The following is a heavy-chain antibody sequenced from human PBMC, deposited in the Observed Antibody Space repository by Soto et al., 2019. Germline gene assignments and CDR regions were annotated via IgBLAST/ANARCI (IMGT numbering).Heavy chain of an antibody. Sequence: GGSLRLSCAASGFTFSSYGMHWVRQAPGKGLEWVSAISGSGGSTYYADSVKGRFTISRDNSKNTLYLQMNSLRAEDTAVYYCAKDLRYGTDYWGQGTLVTVSS. J-gene: IGHJ4*02. V-gene: IGHV3-23*01. D-gene: IGHD1-20*01. CDR1: GFTFSSYG. CDR3: AKDLRYGTDY. CDR2: ISGSGGST.